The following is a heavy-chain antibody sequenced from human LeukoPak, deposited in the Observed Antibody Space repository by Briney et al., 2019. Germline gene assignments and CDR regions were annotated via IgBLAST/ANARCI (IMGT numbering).Heavy chain of an antibody. V-gene: IGHV3-7*01. D-gene: IGHD3-16*02. CDR2: IKQGGSEK. CDR1: GFTFSSYW. J-gene: IGHJ6*03. CDR3: ARDRAYYDYVWGSYRYGYMDV. Sequence: GGSLRLSCAAPGFTFSSYWMSWVRQAPGKGLEWVANIKQGGSEKYYVDSVKGRFTISRDNAKNSLYLQMNSLRAEDTAVYYCARDRAYYDYVWGSYRYGYMDVWGKGTTVTISS.